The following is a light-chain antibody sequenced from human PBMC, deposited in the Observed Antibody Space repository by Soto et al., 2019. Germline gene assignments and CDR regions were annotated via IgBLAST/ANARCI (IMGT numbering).Light chain of an antibody. V-gene: IGKV3-15*01. J-gene: IGKJ1*01. CDR1: QSVSSN. CDR3: QQYNNWPPWT. CDR2: GGS. Sequence: EIVMTQSPATLSVSPGERVTLSCRASQSVSSNLAWYQQKPGQAPRLLIYGGSTRATGIPARFSGSGSGTDFPLTINGLQSEDFAVYYCQQYNNWPPWTFGQGTKVEIK.